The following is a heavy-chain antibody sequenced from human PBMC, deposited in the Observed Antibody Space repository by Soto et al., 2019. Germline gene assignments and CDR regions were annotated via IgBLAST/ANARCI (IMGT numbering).Heavy chain of an antibody. CDR3: AIDRSSSSLRFDP. D-gene: IGHD6-6*01. J-gene: IGHJ5*02. V-gene: IGHV1-18*01. CDR1: GYTFTSYG. Sequence: QVQLVQSETEVEKPGASVKVSCKASGYTFTSYGISWLRQAPGQGLEWMGWISAKTGNTNYARNFQGRVTVTTDTSTSTAYMELRSLKYEDTAVYYCAIDRSSSSLRFDPWGQGTLVTVSS. CDR2: ISAKTGNT.